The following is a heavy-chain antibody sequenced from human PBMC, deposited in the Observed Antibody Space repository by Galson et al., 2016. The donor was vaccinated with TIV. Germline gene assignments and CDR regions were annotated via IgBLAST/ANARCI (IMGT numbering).Heavy chain of an antibody. CDR1: GYSFLSYG. V-gene: IGHV1-18*04. D-gene: IGHD2-2*01. J-gene: IGHJ6*02. CDR2: SSADNGDT. CDR3: ATELYCSNISYYYYYGLDV. Sequence: SVKVSCKASGYSFLSYGMTWVRQAPGRGLEWLGWSSADNGDTKSARKFQGRVTMTTDTSTNTAYMELRILACDDTAVYYCATELYCSNISYYYYYGLDVWGHGTTVTVSS.